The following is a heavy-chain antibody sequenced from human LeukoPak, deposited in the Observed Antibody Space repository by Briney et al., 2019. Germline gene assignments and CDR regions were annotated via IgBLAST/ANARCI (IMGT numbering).Heavy chain of an antibody. CDR3: ARGPTPIIVVVGGRFDP. V-gene: IGHV3-30-3*01. Sequence: PGGSLRLSCAASGFTFSSYAMHWVRQAPGKGLEWVAVISYDGSNKYYADSVKGRFTISRDNSKNTLYLQMNSLRAEDTAVYYRARGPTPIIVVVGGRFDPWGQGTLVTVSS. D-gene: IGHD2-2*01. J-gene: IGHJ5*02. CDR1: GFTFSSYA. CDR2: ISYDGSNK.